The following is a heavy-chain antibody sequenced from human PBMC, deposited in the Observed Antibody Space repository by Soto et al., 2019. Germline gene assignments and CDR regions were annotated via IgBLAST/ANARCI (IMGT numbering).Heavy chain of an antibody. V-gene: IGHV1-18*01. CDR3: ALSPLRPCSSTSCAEGVDY. J-gene: IGHJ4*02. Sequence: QVQVVQPGAEVKKLGASVKVPCRASGYTFTGYGFSWGQQPQGQGLEGMGWITAYNGNTNKDQKHQGRVTMTTDTSTRTAYMELRSLRSDGTAVYYCALSPLRPCSSTSCAEGVDYWGQGTLVTVSS. D-gene: IGHD2-2*01. CDR2: ITAYNGNT. CDR1: GYTFTGYG.